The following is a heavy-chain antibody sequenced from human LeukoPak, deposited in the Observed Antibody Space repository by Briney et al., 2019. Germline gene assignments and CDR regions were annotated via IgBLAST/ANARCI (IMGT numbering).Heavy chain of an antibody. D-gene: IGHD6-19*01. Sequence: SVKVSCKASGGTFSSYAISWVRQAPGQGLEWMGGIIPIFGTANYAQKFQSRVTITADESTSTAYMELSSLRSEDTAVYYCARGMAVAGSYYYYYYMDVWGKGTTVTISS. V-gene: IGHV1-69*13. CDR1: GGTFSSYA. CDR3: ARGMAVAGSYYYYYYMDV. CDR2: IIPIFGTA. J-gene: IGHJ6*03.